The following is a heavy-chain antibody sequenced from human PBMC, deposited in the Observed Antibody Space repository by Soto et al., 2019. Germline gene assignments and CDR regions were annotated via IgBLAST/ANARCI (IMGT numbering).Heavy chain of an antibody. D-gene: IGHD3-22*01. Sequence: ASVKVSCKASGGTFSSYAISWVRQAPGQGLEWMGGIIPIFGTANYAQKFQGRVTITADESTSTAYMELSSLRSEDTAVYYCARDGSIDSSGYYFDYWGQGTLVTVSS. CDR1: GGTFSSYA. J-gene: IGHJ4*02. CDR3: ARDGSIDSSGYYFDY. CDR2: IIPIFGTA. V-gene: IGHV1-69*13.